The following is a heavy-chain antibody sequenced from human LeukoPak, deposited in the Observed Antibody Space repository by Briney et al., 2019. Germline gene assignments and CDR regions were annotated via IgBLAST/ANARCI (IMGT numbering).Heavy chain of an antibody. CDR3: ARGRRYYYGSGSYTN. D-gene: IGHD3-10*01. V-gene: IGHV1-8*01. J-gene: IGHJ4*02. CDR1: GFTFTKYY. CDR2: MNPNSGNT. Sequence: ASVKVSCKASGFTFTKYYIHWVRQATGQGLEWMGWMNPNSGNTGYAQKFQGRVTMTRNTSISTAYMELSSLRSEDTAVYYCARGRRYYYGSGSYTNWGQGTLVTVSS.